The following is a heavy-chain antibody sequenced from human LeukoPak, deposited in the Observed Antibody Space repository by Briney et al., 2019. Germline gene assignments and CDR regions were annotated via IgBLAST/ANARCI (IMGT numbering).Heavy chain of an antibody. CDR3: ARGGYDYIWGSYRYNWFDP. Sequence: SETLSLTCAVYGGSFSGYYWSWIRQPPGKGLEWIGEINQSGSTNYNPSLKSRVTISVDTSKNQFSLKLSSVTAADTAVYYCARGGYDYIWGSYRYNWFDPWGQGTLVTVSS. J-gene: IGHJ5*02. CDR1: GGSFSGYY. CDR2: INQSGST. V-gene: IGHV4-34*01. D-gene: IGHD3-16*02.